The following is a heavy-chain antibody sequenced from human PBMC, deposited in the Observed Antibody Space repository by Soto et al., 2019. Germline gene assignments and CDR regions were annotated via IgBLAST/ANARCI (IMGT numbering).Heavy chain of an antibody. D-gene: IGHD3-22*01. Sequence: VASVKVSCKASGYTFITYYMNWVRQAPGQGLEWMGTINPSGGSTSYAQKFQGRVTLTRDTSTSTVYMELSSLRSEDTAVYYCARVDSSSLSDWFDSWGQGTLVTVSS. J-gene: IGHJ5*01. CDR1: GYTFITYY. V-gene: IGHV1-46*01. CDR3: ARVDSSSLSDWFDS. CDR2: INPSGGST.